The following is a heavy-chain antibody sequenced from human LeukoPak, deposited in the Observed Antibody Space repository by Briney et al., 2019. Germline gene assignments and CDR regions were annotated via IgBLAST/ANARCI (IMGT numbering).Heavy chain of an antibody. Sequence: ASVKVPCKASGYTFTSYDINWVRQATGQGLEWMGWMNPNSGYTGYAQKFQGRVTITRDTSISTAYMELSSLRSEDTAVYYCARVAGSIDYWGQGTLVTVSS. V-gene: IGHV1-8*03. J-gene: IGHJ4*02. D-gene: IGHD6-19*01. CDR1: GYTFTSYD. CDR3: ARVAGSIDY. CDR2: MNPNSGYT.